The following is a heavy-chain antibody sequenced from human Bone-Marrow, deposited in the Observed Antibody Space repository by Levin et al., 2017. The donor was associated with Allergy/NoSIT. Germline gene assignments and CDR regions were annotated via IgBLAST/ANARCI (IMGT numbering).Heavy chain of an antibody. Sequence: GESLKISCAASGFTFSSYWMHWVRQAPGKGLVWVSRINSDGSSTSYADSVKGRFTISRDNAKNTLYLQMNSLRAEDTAVYYCATVTIPSYDAFDIWGQGTMVTVSS. CDR2: INSDGSST. D-gene: IGHD4-17*01. J-gene: IGHJ3*02. V-gene: IGHV3-74*01. CDR1: GFTFSSYW. CDR3: ATVTIPSYDAFDI.